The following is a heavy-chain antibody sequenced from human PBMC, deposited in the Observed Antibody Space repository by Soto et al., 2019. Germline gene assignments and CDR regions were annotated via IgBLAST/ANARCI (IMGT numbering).Heavy chain of an antibody. V-gene: IGHV3-73*01. J-gene: IGHJ5*02. Sequence: XASLRLSFTASGLSFSGATMHGVRQASGKGPEWLGRIRSKANTYATAYAASVNGRFTISRDDLKNTAYLQMNGLKAEDTAVYYCTTNEGIDTFDPWGQGTLVTVSS. CDR2: IRSKANTYAT. CDR1: GLSFSGAT. D-gene: IGHD2-8*01. CDR3: TTNEGIDTFDP.